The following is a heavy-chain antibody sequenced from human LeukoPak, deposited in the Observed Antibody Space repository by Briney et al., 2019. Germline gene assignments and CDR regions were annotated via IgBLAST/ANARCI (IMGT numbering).Heavy chain of an antibody. J-gene: IGHJ6*03. Sequence: GGSLRLSCAASGFTFSTYAMHWVRQAPGKGLEWVAVISYDESNKYYADSVKGRSTISRDNSKNTLYLQMKSLRPEDTAVYYCARDQGPLSWETSGYYLPYYMDVWGKGTTVTVSS. CDR2: ISYDESNK. CDR3: ARDQGPLSWETSGYYLPYYMDV. CDR1: GFTFSTYA. V-gene: IGHV3-30*04. D-gene: IGHD3-22*01.